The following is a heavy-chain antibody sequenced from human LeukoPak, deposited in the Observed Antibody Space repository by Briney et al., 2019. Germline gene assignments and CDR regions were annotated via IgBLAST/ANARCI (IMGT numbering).Heavy chain of an antibody. CDR2: IYTSGST. CDR3: ASYIAVAAIDAFDI. CDR1: GGSISSGSYY. J-gene: IGHJ3*02. D-gene: IGHD6-19*01. V-gene: IGHV4-61*02. Sequence: SQTLSLTCTVSGGSISSGSYYWSWIRQPAGKGLEGIGRIYTSGSTNYNPSLKSRVTISVDTSKNQFSLKLSSVTAADTAVYYCASYIAVAAIDAFDIWGQGTMVTVSS.